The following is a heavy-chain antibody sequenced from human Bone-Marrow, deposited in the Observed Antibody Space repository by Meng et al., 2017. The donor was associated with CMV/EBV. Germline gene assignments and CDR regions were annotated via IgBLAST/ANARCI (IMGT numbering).Heavy chain of an antibody. CDR2: IRSKANSYAT. Sequence: KVSCKASRYTFTSYDINWVRQATGQGLEWVGRIRSKANSYATAYAASVKGRFTISRDDSKNTAYLQMNSLKTEDTAVYYCTRRYYDSSGYYDWGQGTLVTVSS. V-gene: IGHV3-73*01. CDR1: RYTFTSYD. CDR3: TRRYYDSSGYYD. D-gene: IGHD3-22*01. J-gene: IGHJ4*02.